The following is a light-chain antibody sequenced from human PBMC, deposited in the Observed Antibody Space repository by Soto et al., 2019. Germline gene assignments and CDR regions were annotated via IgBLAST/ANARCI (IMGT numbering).Light chain of an antibody. J-gene: IGKJ1*01. CDR3: QHYNRYSEA. Sequence: IQMNQSPSTLSGTVGDRVTSTCRASQTISSWLAWYQQKPGKAPKLLIYKASTLKSGVPSRFSGSGSGTEFTLTISSLQPDDFATYYCQHYNRYSEAFGQGTKVDIK. CDR2: KAS. V-gene: IGKV1-5*03. CDR1: QTISSW.